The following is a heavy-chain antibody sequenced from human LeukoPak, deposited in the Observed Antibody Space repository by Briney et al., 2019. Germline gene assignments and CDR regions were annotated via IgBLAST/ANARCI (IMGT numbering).Heavy chain of an antibody. CDR1: GYTFTGYY. J-gene: IGHJ4*02. V-gene: IGHV1-18*04. CDR3: ARDPLRFGELLGYFDY. D-gene: IGHD3-10*01. CDR2: ISAYNGNT. Sequence: ASVKVSCKASGYTFTGYYMHWVRQGPGQGLEWMAWISAYNGNTKYAQKFQGRVTMTTDTSTSTAYMELRSLRSDDTAVYYCARDPLRFGELLGYFDYWGQGTLVTVSS.